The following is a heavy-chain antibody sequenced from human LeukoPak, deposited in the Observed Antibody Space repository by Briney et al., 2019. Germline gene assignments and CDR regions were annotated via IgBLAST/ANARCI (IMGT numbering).Heavy chain of an antibody. CDR1: GGSISGYY. CDR3: ARDMVDYCYYYMDV. Sequence: SETLSLTCTVSGGSISGYYWSWIRQPAGKGLEWIGRIYTSGSTSYNPSLKSRVTMSVDTSKNQFSLKLSSVTAADTAVYYCARDMVDYCYYYMDVWGKGTTVTVSS. CDR2: IYTSGST. D-gene: IGHD3-10*01. V-gene: IGHV4-4*07. J-gene: IGHJ6*03.